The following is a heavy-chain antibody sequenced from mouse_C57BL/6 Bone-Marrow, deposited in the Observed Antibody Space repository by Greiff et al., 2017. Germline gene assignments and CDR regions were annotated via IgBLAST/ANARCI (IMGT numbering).Heavy chain of an antibody. CDR3: TRSNWAY. D-gene: IGHD2-5*01. CDR1: GYTFTDYE. CDR2: IYPETGGT. J-gene: IGHJ3*01. V-gene: IGHV1-15*01. Sequence: VKLQQSGAELVRPGASVTLSCKASGYTFTDYEMHWVKQTPVHGLEWIGAIYPETGGTAYNQKFKGKAILTADKSSSTAYMELRSLTCGDSAVYYCTRSNWAYWGKGTLVTVSA.